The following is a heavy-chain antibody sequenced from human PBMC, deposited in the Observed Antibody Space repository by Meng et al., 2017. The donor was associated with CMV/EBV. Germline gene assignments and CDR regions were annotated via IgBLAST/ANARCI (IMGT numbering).Heavy chain of an antibody. J-gene: IGHJ6*02. CDR3: ARDGVYCSSTSCYTHGYYGMDV. CDR2: ISSSSSYI. CDR1: GFTFSSYS. D-gene: IGHD2-2*02. Sequence: GGSLRLSCAASGFTFSSYSMNWVRQAPGKGLEWVSSISSSSSYIYYADSVKGRFTISRDNAKNSLYLQMNSLRAEDTAVYYCARDGVYCSSTSCYTHGYYGMDVWGQGTTVTVSS. V-gene: IGHV3-21*01.